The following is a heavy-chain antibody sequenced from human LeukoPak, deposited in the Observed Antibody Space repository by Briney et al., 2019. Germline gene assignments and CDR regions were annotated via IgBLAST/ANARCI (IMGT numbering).Heavy chain of an antibody. J-gene: IGHJ5*02. CDR3: AKDFLSSSGSSWFDP. Sequence: GGSLRLSCAASGFTFSSYAMSWVRQAPGKGLEWVSAISGSGGSTYYADSVKGRFTISRDNSKNTLYLQMNSLRAEDTAVYYCAKDFLSSSGSSWFDPWGQGTLVTASS. CDR2: ISGSGGST. D-gene: IGHD6-19*01. CDR1: GFTFSSYA. V-gene: IGHV3-23*01.